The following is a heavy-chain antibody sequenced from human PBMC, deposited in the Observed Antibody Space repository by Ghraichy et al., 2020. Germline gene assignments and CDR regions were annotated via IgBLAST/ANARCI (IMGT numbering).Heavy chain of an antibody. J-gene: IGHJ5*02. D-gene: IGHD2-2*01. CDR2: IYYSGST. CDR1: GGSISSSSYY. CDR3: ARQFRYQPLLGTDNWFDP. Sequence: SETLSLTCTVSGGSISSSSYYWGWIRQPPGKGLEWIGSIYYSGSTYYNPSLKSRVTISVDTSKNQFSLKLSSVTAADTAVYYCARQFRYQPLLGTDNWFDPWGQGTLVTVSS. V-gene: IGHV4-39*01.